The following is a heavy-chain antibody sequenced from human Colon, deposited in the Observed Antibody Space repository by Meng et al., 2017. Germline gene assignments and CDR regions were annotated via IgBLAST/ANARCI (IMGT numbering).Heavy chain of an antibody. D-gene: IGHD2-21*02. CDR3: ARVNGDFDEAWFDP. J-gene: IGHJ5*02. V-gene: IGHV4-61*08. CDR2: VYYTGNT. CDR1: GGSVSSGDYY. Sequence: VPPDEPAPRPVRPSETLSLTCTVSGGSVSSGDYYWSWIRQPPGKGLEWLGYVYYTGNTNYNPSLKNRVTISLDTSNNQFSLKLTSMTAADAAIYYCARVNGDFDEAWFDPWGQGTLVTVSS.